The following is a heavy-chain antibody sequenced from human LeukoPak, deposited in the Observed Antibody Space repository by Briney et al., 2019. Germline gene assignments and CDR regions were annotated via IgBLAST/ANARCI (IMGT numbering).Heavy chain of an antibody. D-gene: IGHD3-10*01. Sequence: GGSLRLSCAASGFTFSRYSMNWVRQAPGKGLEWVSYISISSPIYYADSVKGRFTISRDNAKNSLYLQMSSLRVEDTAVYYCARPSYISGSYFDYWGQGALVTVS. V-gene: IGHV3-48*04. CDR3: ARPSYISGSYFDY. CDR1: GFTFSRYS. CDR2: ISISSPI. J-gene: IGHJ4*02.